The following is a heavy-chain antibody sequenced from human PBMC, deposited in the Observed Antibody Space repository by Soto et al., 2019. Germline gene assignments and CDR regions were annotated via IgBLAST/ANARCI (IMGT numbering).Heavy chain of an antibody. CDR1: GFTFSSYG. D-gene: IGHD6-13*01. J-gene: IGHJ6*02. CDR2: IWYDGSNK. CDR3: ARDSYSSSWYSYYYYGMDV. V-gene: IGHV3-33*01. Sequence: PGGSLRLSCAASGFTFSSYGTHWVRQAPGKGLEWVAVIWYDGSNKYYADSVKGRFAISRDNSKNTLYLQMNSLRAEDTAVYYCARDSYSSSWYSYYYYGMDVWGQGTTVTVSS.